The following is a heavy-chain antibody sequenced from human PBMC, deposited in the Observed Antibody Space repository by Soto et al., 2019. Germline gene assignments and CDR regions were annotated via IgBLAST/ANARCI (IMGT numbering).Heavy chain of an antibody. V-gene: IGHV3-23*01. CDR1: GFTFGSYA. D-gene: IGHD3-10*01. Sequence: EVQLLESGGGLVQPGGSLRLSCAASGFTFGSYAMSWVRQAPGKGLERVSLISGTGDSSEYANSVKGRFTISRDYSKTTVFLQMNSLRAEDTAVYFGAKDNGNYGSGSFSHWGQGTLVTVSS. CDR2: ISGTGDSS. CDR3: AKDNGNYGSGSFSH. J-gene: IGHJ4*02.